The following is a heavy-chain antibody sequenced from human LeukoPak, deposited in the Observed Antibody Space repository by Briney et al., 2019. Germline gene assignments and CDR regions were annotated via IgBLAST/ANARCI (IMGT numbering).Heavy chain of an antibody. V-gene: IGHV4-39*01. CDR3: ARGAAAGMDY. J-gene: IGHJ4*02. Sequence: SETLSLTCTVSGGSISSSSYYWGWTRQPPGKGLEWIGSIYYSGSTYYNPSLKSRVTISVDTSKNQFSLKLSFVTAADTAVYYCARGAAAGMDYWGQGTLVTVSS. CDR1: GGSISSSSYY. CDR2: IYYSGST. D-gene: IGHD6-13*01.